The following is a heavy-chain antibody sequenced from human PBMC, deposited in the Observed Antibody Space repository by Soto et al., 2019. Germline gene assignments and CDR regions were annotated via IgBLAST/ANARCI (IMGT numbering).Heavy chain of an antibody. CDR2: IIPLSGTS. CDR1: GGTFSSSG. D-gene: IGHD1-1*01. CDR3: ATSRDTTGYFDH. V-gene: IGHV1-69*13. J-gene: IGHJ4*02. Sequence: SVKVSCKASGGTFSSSGINWVRQAPGQGLEWIGGIIPLSGTSSHAQKFQGRVTITADESTGTVNMELGSLTSDDTAVYYCATSRDTTGYFDHWGQGTLVTVSS.